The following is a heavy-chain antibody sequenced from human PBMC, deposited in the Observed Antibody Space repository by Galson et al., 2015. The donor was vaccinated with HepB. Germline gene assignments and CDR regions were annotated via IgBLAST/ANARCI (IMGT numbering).Heavy chain of an antibody. D-gene: IGHD2/OR15-2a*01. J-gene: IGHJ3*02. CDR1: GGTFSSYA. Sequence: SVKVSCKASGGTFSSYAISWVRQAPGQGLEWMGGIIPIFGTANYAQKFQGRVTITADESTSTAYMELSSLRSEDTAVYYCARDIPRNSRGLGAAFDIWGQGTMVTVSS. V-gene: IGHV1-69*13. CDR3: ARDIPRNSRGLGAAFDI. CDR2: IIPIFGTA.